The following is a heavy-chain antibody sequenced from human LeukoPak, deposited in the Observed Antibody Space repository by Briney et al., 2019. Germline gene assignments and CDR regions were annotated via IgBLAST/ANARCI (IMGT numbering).Heavy chain of an antibody. J-gene: IGHJ4*02. D-gene: IGHD6-19*01. V-gene: IGHV3-30-3*01. CDR2: ISYDGSNK. CDR3: ARDGVAVAADTFDY. Sequence: GGSLRLPCAASGFTFSSYAMHWVRQAPGKGLEWVAVISYDGSNKYYADSVKGRFTISRDNSKNTLYLQMNSLRAEDTAVYYCARDGVAVAADTFDYWGQGTLVTVSS. CDR1: GFTFSSYA.